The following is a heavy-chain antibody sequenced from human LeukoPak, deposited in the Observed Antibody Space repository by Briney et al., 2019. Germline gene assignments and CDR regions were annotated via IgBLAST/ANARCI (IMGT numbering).Heavy chain of an antibody. Sequence: GGSLRLSCAASGFTFSTYTMNWVRQAPGKGLEWVSSISSSSYFIYYADSVKGRFTISRDNAKNSLYLQMNSLRAEDTAVYYCAELGITMIGGVWGKGTTVTISS. CDR2: ISSSSYFI. V-gene: IGHV3-21*01. CDR3: AELGITMIGGV. CDR1: GFTFSTYT. J-gene: IGHJ6*04. D-gene: IGHD3-10*02.